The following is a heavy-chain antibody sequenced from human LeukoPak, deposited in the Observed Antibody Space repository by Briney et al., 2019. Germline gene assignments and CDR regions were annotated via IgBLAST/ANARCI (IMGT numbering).Heavy chain of an antibody. CDR3: ARGSSGYHGAFDI. V-gene: IGHV3-13*01. D-gene: IGHD3-22*01. CDR2: IGTAGDT. J-gene: IGHJ3*02. CDR1: GFTFSSYD. Sequence: GGSLRLSCAASGFTFSSYDMHWVRQATGKGLEWVSAIGTAGDTYYPGSVKGRFTISRENAKNSLYLQMNSLRAGDTAVYYCARGSSGYHGAFDIWGQGTMVTVS.